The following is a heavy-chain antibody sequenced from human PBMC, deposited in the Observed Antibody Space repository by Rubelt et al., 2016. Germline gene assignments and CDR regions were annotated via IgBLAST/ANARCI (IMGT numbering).Heavy chain of an antibody. D-gene: IGHD1-14*01. J-gene: IGHJ4*02. CDR2: VSGCGDAE. Sequence: EVPLVESGGGLVQAGGSLRLSCAASGFPFSIYAMTWFRQAPGKGLEWVSTVSGCGDAEFYAASVKGRFTISEDNSRKTGYLRMNNLRVEDTAGDYCAQGAGDFDYWGQGALVTVSS. V-gene: IGHV3-23*04. CDR3: AQGAGDFDY. CDR1: GFPFSIYA.